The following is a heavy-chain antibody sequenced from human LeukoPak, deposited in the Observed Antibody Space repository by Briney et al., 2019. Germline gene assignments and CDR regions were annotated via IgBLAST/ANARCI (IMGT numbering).Heavy chain of an antibody. V-gene: IGHV3-30*03. J-gene: IGHJ4*02. Sequence: GGSLRLSCAASGFTFSTYNMNWVRQAPGKGLEWVAVMSHDGSNKYYADSVKGRFTISRDSSKNTLYLQMNSLRDDDTAMYYCARDAWFGSGGGYFDYWGQGTLVTVSS. CDR2: MSHDGSNK. CDR3: ARDAWFGSGGGYFDY. CDR1: GFTFSTYN. D-gene: IGHD3-10*01.